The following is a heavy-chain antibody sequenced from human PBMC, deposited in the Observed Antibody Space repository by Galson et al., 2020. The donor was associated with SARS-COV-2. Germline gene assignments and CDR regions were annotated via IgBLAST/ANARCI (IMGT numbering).Heavy chain of an antibody. Sequence: GGSLRLSCAASGFTFSNYAMHWVRQAPGKGLEWVAAISCEGLNEFYADSVKVRFTISKDNPKSSLYLQMNSLRAEDTAVYFCANIRFLEWVLSEGYNALDVWGQGPMVTVSS. CDR1: GFTFSNYA. CDR3: ANIRFLEWVLSEGYNALDV. J-gene: IGHJ6*02. V-gene: IGHV3-30*04. CDR2: ISCEGLNE. D-gene: IGHD3-3*01.